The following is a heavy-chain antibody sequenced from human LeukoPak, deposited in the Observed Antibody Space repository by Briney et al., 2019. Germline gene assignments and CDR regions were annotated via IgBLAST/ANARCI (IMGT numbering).Heavy chain of an antibody. Sequence: ASVKVSCKASGYTLTSYGISWVRQAPGQGLEWMGWISAYNGNTNYAQKLQGRVTMTTDTSTSTAYMELRSLRSDDTAVYYCARGASSGWYGGYYFDYWGQGTLVTVSS. CDR1: GYTLTSYG. D-gene: IGHD6-19*01. CDR3: ARGASSGWYGGYYFDY. CDR2: ISAYNGNT. J-gene: IGHJ4*02. V-gene: IGHV1-18*01.